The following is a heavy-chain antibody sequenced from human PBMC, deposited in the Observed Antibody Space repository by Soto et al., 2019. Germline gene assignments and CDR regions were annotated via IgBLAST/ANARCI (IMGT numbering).Heavy chain of an antibody. CDR3: ANTQGIVSATAELCY. V-gene: IGHV3-23*01. CDR2: MTASGGST. Sequence: ASLRVSCTSSGVTFSSYASSWVRHAPWKGLDLFSGMTASGGSTFYADSVKGRFTISRDNSKNTLSLQMNSLRPEDTAVYYCANTQGIVSATAELCYRGQPALLTVSS. CDR1: GVTFSSYA. J-gene: IGHJ1*01. D-gene: IGHD2-2*01.